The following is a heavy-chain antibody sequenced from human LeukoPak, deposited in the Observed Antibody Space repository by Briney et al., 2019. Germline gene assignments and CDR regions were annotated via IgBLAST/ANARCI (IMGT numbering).Heavy chain of an antibody. V-gene: IGHV3-23*01. CDR2: LGRSGEYK. D-gene: IGHD2-2*01. CDR1: GFRFTDYS. Sequence: GGSLRLSCAASGFRFTDYSMSWVRQAPGKGLEWVAGLGRSGEYKYYADSVKGRFTISRDNSKDTVSLQMNSLRAEDSAIYFCVKDRPCETCMPMDAWGQGTTVTVSS. CDR3: VKDRPCETCMPMDA. J-gene: IGHJ6*02.